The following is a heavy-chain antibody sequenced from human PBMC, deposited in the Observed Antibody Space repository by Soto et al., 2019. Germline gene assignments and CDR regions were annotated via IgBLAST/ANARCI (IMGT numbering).Heavy chain of an antibody. Sequence: ASVKVSCKASGYIFTSHGISWVRQAPGQGLEWMGWISAHNGNTNYAQKFQGRVTMTTDTSTNTAYMELRNLRSDDTAMYYCARXXXXXXXXXXXXRGVWGQGTRVTVSS. CDR2: ISAHNGNT. CDR3: ARXXXXXXXXXXXXRGV. D-gene: IGHD2-8*01. CDR1: GYIFTSHG. V-gene: IGHV1-18*01. J-gene: IGHJ4*02.